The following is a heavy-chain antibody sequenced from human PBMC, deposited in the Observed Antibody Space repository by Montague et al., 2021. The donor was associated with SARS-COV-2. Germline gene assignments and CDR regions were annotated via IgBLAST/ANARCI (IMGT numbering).Heavy chain of an antibody. Sequence: SETLSLTCIVSGGSISSSSYHWGWIRQPPGKGLEWIGTIYYSGSTYYNPSLKSRVTISVDTSKNQFSLKLSSVTAADTAVYYCTRAVWGVQDYWGQGSLVTVSS. J-gene: IGHJ4*02. V-gene: IGHV4-39*01. D-gene: IGHD3-10*01. CDR3: TRAVWGVQDY. CDR2: IYYSGST. CDR1: GGSISSSSYH.